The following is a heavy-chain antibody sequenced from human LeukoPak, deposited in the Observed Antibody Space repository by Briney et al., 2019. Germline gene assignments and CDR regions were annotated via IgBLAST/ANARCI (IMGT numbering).Heavy chain of an antibody. V-gene: IGHV3-30*02. CDR1: GFTFSSYG. J-gene: IGHJ5*02. Sequence: GGSLRLSRAASGFTFSSYGMHWVRQAPGKGLEWVASIRYDGNNKYYADSVKGRFTISRGNSKNTMVLQMNSLRAEDTAVYYCAKVARTKDTAMVRDWFDPWGQGTLVTVPS. CDR2: IRYDGNNK. CDR3: AKVARTKDTAMVRDWFDP. D-gene: IGHD5-18*01.